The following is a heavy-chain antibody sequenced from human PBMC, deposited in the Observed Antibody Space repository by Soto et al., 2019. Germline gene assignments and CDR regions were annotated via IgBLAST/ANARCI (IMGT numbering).Heavy chain of an antibody. D-gene: IGHD3-22*01. CDR1: GYTFTNSG. Sequence: GASVKVSCKASGYTFTNSGISWVRQAPGQGLEWMGWISTDNGNTNYAQHLQGRVSITTDTSTSTAYKDLRSLRSDNTAENYCARWSYYDSSGYYYRWGQGTLVTVSS. J-gene: IGHJ5*02. CDR3: ARWSYYDSSGYYYR. V-gene: IGHV1-18*01. CDR2: ISTDNGNT.